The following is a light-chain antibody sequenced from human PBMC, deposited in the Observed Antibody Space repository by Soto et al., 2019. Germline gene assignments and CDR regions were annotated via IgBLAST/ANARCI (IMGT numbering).Light chain of an antibody. Sequence: EIVLTQSPGTLSLSPGERATLSCRASQSVSNSYLAWYQQKPGQAPRLLIYGAATRATGIPDRFSGSGSGTDFILTISXLXPEXXXXYXXXXXXXXPPITFGQGTRLEIK. CDR1: QSVSNSY. J-gene: IGKJ5*01. V-gene: IGKV3-20*01. CDR2: GAA. CDR3: XXXXXXPPIT.